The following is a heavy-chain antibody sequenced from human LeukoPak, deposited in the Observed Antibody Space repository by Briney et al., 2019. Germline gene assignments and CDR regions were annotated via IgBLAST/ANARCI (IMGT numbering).Heavy chain of an antibody. V-gene: IGHV1-24*01. Sequence: ASVKVSCKVSGYTLTELSMHWVRQAPGKGLEWMGGFDPEDGETIYAQKFQGRVTMTEDTSTDTAYMELSSLRSEDTAVYYCATPQGGDIVVVPAAIRFDYWGQGTLVTVSS. CDR2: FDPEDGET. J-gene: IGHJ4*02. CDR3: ATPQGGDIVVVPAAIRFDY. CDR1: GYTLTELS. D-gene: IGHD2-2*02.